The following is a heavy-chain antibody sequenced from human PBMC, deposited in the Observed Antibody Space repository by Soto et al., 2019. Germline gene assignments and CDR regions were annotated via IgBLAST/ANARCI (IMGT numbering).Heavy chain of an antibody. V-gene: IGHV3-30-3*01. CDR2: ISYDGNNK. J-gene: IGHJ6*02. CDR3: ARPVEPFYYYGMDV. Sequence: WGSLRLSCAASGFTFSTYAIGFFRQAPGKGLDWVALISYDGNNKYYADSVRGRFTISRDNSKNTLYLQMNTLRPEDTALYFCARPVEPFYYYGMDVWGQGTTVTVSS. CDR1: GFTFSTYA.